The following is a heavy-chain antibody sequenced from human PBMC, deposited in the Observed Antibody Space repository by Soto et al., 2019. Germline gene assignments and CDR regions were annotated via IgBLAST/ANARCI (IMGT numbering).Heavy chain of an antibody. V-gene: IGHV4-34*01. CDR1: GGPFSGYY. D-gene: IGHD2-21*02. Sequence: ETLSLTCAVYGGPFSGYYWSWIRQPPGKGLEWIGEINHSGSTNYNPSLKSRVTISVDTSKNQFSLKLSSVTAADTAVYYCARDIVVVTALSYYYYGTDVWGQGTTVTVSS. J-gene: IGHJ6*02. CDR3: ARDIVVVTALSYYYYGTDV. CDR2: INHSGST.